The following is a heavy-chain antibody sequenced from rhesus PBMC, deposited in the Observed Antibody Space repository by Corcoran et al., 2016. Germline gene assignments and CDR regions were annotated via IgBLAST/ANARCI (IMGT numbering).Heavy chain of an antibody. D-gene: IGHD6-31*01. CDR2: IYGGSGST. Sequence: QVQLQESGPGVVKPSETLSLTCAVSGGSISGYYLWSWLRQPPGKGLAWIGYIYGGSGSTSYNPSLKSRVIISIDTSKNQFSLKLSSVTAADTAVYYCAREIAAAGTGYWGQGVLVTVSS. V-gene: IGHV4S7*01. CDR1: GGSISGYYL. CDR3: AREIAAAGTGY. J-gene: IGHJ4*01.